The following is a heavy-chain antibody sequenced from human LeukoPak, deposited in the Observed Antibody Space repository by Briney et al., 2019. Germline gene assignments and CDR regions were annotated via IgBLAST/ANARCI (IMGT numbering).Heavy chain of an antibody. J-gene: IGHJ4*02. D-gene: IGHD1-26*01. CDR2: IIPIFGTA. V-gene: IGHV1-69*05. CDR3: AREGPYSGSYSGFDY. CDR1: GGTFSSYA. Sequence: ASVKVSCKASGGTFSSYAISWVRQAPGQGLEWMGGIIPIFGTANYAQKFQGRVTITTDESTSTAYMELSSLRSEDTAVYYCAREGPYSGSYSGFDYWGQGTPVTVSS.